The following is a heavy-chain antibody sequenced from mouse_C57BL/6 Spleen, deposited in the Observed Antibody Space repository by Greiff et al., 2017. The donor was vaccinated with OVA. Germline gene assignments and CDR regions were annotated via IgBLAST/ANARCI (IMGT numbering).Heavy chain of an antibody. Sequence: VQLQQSGAELVRPGASVTLSCKASGYTFTDYEMHWVKQTPVHGLEWIGAIDPETGGTAYNQKFKGKAILTADKSSSTAYMELRSLTSEDPAVYYCTIPAYDYDRIYAMDYWGQGTSVTVSS. V-gene: IGHV1-15*01. CDR3: TIPAYDYDRIYAMDY. CDR2: IDPETGGT. D-gene: IGHD2-4*01. J-gene: IGHJ4*01. CDR1: GYTFTDYE.